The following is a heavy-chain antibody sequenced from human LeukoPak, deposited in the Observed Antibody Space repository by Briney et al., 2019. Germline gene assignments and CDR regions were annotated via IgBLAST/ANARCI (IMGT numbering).Heavy chain of an antibody. CDR1: GYTFTSYA. V-gene: IGHV1-3*01. CDR3: ASSRGYDVGGYFDY. J-gene: IGHJ4*02. CDR2: INAGNGNT. D-gene: IGHD5-12*01. Sequence: GASVKVSCKASGYTFTSYAMHWVRQAPGQRLEWMGWINAGNGNTKYSQKFQGRVTITRDTSASTAYMELSSLRSEDTAMYYCASSRGYDVGGYFDYWGQGTLVTVSS.